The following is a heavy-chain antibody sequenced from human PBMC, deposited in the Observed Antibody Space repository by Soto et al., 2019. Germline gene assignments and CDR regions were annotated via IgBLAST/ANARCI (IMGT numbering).Heavy chain of an antibody. CDR1: GGSISSSNW. V-gene: IGHV4-4*02. CDR2: IYHSGST. J-gene: IGHJ5*02. CDR3: ARDSHDYDILGYNWFDP. D-gene: IGHD3-9*01. Sequence: QVQLQESGPGLVKPSGTLSLTCAVSGGSISSSNWWSWVRQPPGKGLEWIGEIYHSGSTNYNPSLKSRVTISVDKSKNQFSLKLSSVTAADTAVYYCARDSHDYDILGYNWFDPWGQGTLVTVSS.